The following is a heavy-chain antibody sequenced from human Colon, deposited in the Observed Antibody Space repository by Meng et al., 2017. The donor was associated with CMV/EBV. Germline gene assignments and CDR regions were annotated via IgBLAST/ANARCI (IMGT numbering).Heavy chain of an antibody. J-gene: IGHJ4*02. Sequence: GESLKISCAASGFTFSGHWMHWVRQRPGKGLMWVSEIAPDGGWTRDADSVKGRFSISRDNAKSTLFLQMNSLRVEDTAVYYCVRGSRNWKGVDNWGQGALVTVSS. CDR3: VRGSRNWKGVDN. CDR1: GFTFSGHW. V-gene: IGHV3-74*01. CDR2: IAPDGGWT. D-gene: IGHD1-1*01.